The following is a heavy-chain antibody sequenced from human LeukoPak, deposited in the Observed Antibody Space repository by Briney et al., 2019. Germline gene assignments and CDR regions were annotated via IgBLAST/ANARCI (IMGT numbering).Heavy chain of an antibody. D-gene: IGHD5-12*01. Sequence: GRSLRLSCAASGFTFSSYAMHWVRQAPGKGLEWVAVISYDGSNKYYADSVKGRFTISRDNSKNTLYLQMNSLRAEDTAVYYCARDMGYSGYDPDYYYYGMDVWGKGTTVTVSS. V-gene: IGHV3-30-3*01. CDR1: GFTFSSYA. CDR3: ARDMGYSGYDPDYYYYGMDV. J-gene: IGHJ6*04. CDR2: ISYDGSNK.